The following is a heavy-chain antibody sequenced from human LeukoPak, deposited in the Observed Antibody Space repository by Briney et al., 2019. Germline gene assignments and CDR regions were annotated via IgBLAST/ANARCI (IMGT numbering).Heavy chain of an antibody. CDR2: IKQDGSEN. CDR3: ARDRYVGATTAGDSDS. Sequence: PGGSLRLSCAASGFTFSSYWMSWVRQAPGKGLGWVANIKQDGSENYYVDSVKGRFTISRDNAKNSLYLQMNSLKAEDTAVYYCARDRYVGATTAGDSDSWGQGTLVTVSS. D-gene: IGHD1-26*01. J-gene: IGHJ4*02. CDR1: GFTFSSYW. V-gene: IGHV3-7*01.